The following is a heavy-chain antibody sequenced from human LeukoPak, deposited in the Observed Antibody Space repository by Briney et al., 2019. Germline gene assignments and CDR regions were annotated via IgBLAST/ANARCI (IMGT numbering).Heavy chain of an antibody. CDR2: ISWNSGSI. V-gene: IGHV3-9*01. CDR3: AKDSGRSEGYFDY. Sequence: GGSLRLSCAASGFTFDDYAMHWVRQAPGKGLEWVSGISWNSGSIGYADSVKGRFTISRDNAKNSLYLQMNSLRAEVTALYYCAKDSGRSEGYFDYWGQGTLVTVSS. D-gene: IGHD5-12*01. J-gene: IGHJ4*02. CDR1: GFTFDDYA.